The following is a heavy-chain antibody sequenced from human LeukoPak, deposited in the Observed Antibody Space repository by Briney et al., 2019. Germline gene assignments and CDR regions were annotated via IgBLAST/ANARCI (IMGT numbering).Heavy chain of an antibody. J-gene: IGHJ4*02. CDR2: ININGGRT. D-gene: IGHD2-8*01. CDR1: GFTFSSYA. V-gene: IGHV3-64D*09. CDR3: VKDKWIDH. Sequence: GSLTLSCSASGFTFSSYAMHWVRQAPGKGLEYVSSININGGRTYYADSVKGRFTVSRDNSKNTLYLQMSSLRVEDTAVYYCVKDKWIDHWGQGALVTVSS.